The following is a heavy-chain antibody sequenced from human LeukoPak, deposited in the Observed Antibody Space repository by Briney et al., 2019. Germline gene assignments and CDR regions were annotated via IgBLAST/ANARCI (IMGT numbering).Heavy chain of an antibody. CDR3: ARDDHLGDAFDI. Sequence: SVKVSCKASGGTFSSYAISWVRQAPGQGLEWMGGIIPIFGTANYAQKFQGRVTITTDESTSTAYTELSSLRSEDTAVYYCARDDHLGDAFDIWGQGTMVTVSS. D-gene: IGHD1-14*01. J-gene: IGHJ3*02. CDR1: GGTFSSYA. V-gene: IGHV1-69*05. CDR2: IIPIFGTA.